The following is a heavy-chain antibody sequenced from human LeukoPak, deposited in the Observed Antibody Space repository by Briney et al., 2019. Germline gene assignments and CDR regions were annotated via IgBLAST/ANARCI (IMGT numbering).Heavy chain of an antibody. CDR1: GYTFTVYY. D-gene: IGHD2-21*01. V-gene: IGHV1-2*02. CDR3: ARDWGDKNY. J-gene: IGHJ4*02. CDR2: INPNSGGT. Sequence: ASVKVPCKASGYTFTVYYMHWVRQAPGQGLEWMGWINPNSGGTKYAQKFQGRVTMTRDTSISTAYMELSRLRSDDTAVYYCARDWGDKNYWGQGTLVTVSS.